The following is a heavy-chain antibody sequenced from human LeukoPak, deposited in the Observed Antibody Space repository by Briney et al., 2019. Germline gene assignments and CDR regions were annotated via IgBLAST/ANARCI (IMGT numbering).Heavy chain of an antibody. Sequence: ASVKVSCKASGYTFTSYGISWVRQAPGQGLEWMGWISAYNGNTNYAQKLQGRVTMTTDTSTSTAYMELRSLRSDDTAVYYCARVNAPVVTHGAAGWYFDFWSRGTLVTVSS. CDR2: ISAYNGNT. J-gene: IGHJ2*01. CDR1: GYTFTSYG. D-gene: IGHD4-23*01. V-gene: IGHV1-18*01. CDR3: ARVNAPVVTHGAAGWYFDF.